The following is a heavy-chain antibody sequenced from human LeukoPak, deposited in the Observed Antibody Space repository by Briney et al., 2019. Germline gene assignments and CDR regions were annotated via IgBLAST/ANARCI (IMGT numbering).Heavy chain of an antibody. J-gene: IGHJ3*02. D-gene: IGHD2/OR15-2a*01. CDR1: GGTFSSHA. Sequence: SVKVSCKASGGTFSSHAFSWVRQAPGQGLEWMGGIIPFFGTSNYAQKFQGRFTITTDESTSTAYMELSSLRSEDTAVYYCATQVPNRGAFDIWGQGTMVTVSS. V-gene: IGHV1-69*05. CDR2: IIPFFGTS. CDR3: ATQVPNRGAFDI.